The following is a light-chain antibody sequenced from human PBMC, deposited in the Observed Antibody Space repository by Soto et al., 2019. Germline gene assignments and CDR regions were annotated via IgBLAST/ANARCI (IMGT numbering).Light chain of an antibody. CDR2: LNSDGSH. V-gene: IGLV4-69*01. CDR3: QTWGTDIVV. J-gene: IGLJ2*01. Sequence: LVLTQSPSASASLRASVKLTCTLSSGHSSYAIAWHQQQPEKGPRYLMKLNSDGSHSKGDGIPDRFSGSSSGAERYLTISSLQSEDEADYYCQTWGTDIVVFGGGTKLTVL. CDR1: SGHSSYA.